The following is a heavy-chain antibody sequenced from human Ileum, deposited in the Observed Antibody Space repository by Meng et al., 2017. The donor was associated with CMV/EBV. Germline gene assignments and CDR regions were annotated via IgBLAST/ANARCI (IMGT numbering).Heavy chain of an antibody. CDR3: VVFNRRTLDP. CDR1: GGSISLYY. D-gene: IGHD2-8*01. CDR2: VYYSGVT. V-gene: IGHV4-59*01. Sequence: QVQLQESGPGLVKPSETLSLTCTVSGGSISLYYWGWVRQPPGKGLEWIGYVYYSGVTKYNPSHRSRVSMSVDTSKNQCSLKLPPVTAAATAVYYCVVFNRRTLDPCGQGTLVTVSS. J-gene: IGHJ5*02.